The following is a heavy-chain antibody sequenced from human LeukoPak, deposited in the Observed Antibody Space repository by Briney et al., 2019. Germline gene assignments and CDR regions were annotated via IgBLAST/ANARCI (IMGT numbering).Heavy chain of an antibody. D-gene: IGHD1-1*01. V-gene: IGHV3-49*03. Sequence: GGSLRLSCTASGFTFGDYAMSWIRPAPGKGLEWVGFIRSKAYGETADYAASVKGRFTISRDDSKAIAYLQMNSLKTEDTAVYHCTRDRGAYNLYDYWGQGTLVTVSS. CDR3: TRDRGAYNLYDY. CDR1: GFTFGDYA. J-gene: IGHJ4*02. CDR2: IRSKAYGETA.